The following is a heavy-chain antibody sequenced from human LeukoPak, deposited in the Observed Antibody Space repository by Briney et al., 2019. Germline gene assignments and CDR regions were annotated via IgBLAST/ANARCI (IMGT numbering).Heavy chain of an antibody. V-gene: IGHV5-51*01. CDR3: ARDSSGHNYFDP. CDR2: IYSGDSDT. J-gene: IGHJ5*02. CDR1: GYSFASYW. Sequence: GESLKISCKGSGYSFASYWIGWVRQMPGKGPEWMGIIYSGDSDTRYSPSFRGQVTISADKSISTAYLQWSSLKASDTAMYYCARDSSGHNYFDPWGQGTLVTVSS. D-gene: IGHD3-22*01.